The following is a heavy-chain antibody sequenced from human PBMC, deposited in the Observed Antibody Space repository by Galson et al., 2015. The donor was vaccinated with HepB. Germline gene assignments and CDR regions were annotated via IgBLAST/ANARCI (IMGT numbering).Heavy chain of an antibody. Sequence: SVKVSCKVSGYTLTELSMHWVRQAPGKGLEWMGGFDPEDGETTYAQKFQGRVTMTEDTSTDTAYMELSSLRSEDTAVYYCATDQSSGPRNFDYWGQGTLVTVSS. D-gene: IGHD6-19*01. CDR1: GYTLTELS. CDR2: FDPEDGET. J-gene: IGHJ4*02. V-gene: IGHV1-24*01. CDR3: ATDQSSGPRNFDY.